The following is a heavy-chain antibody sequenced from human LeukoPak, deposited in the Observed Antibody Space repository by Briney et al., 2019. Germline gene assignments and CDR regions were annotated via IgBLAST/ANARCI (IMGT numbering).Heavy chain of an antibody. CDR2: IYYSGST. D-gene: IGHD6-19*01. CDR3: ARDRDRYSSGYSWFDP. V-gene: IGHV4-59*01. CDR1: GGSISSYY. J-gene: IGHJ5*02. Sequence: PSETLSLTCSVSGGSISSYYWSWIRQPPGKGLEWIGCIYYSGSTNYNPSLKSRVTISVDTSKNQFSLKLSSVTAADTAVYYCARDRDRYSSGYSWFDPWGQGTLVTVSS.